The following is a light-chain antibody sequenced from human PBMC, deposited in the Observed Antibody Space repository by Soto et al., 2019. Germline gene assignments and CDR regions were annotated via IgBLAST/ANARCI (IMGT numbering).Light chain of an antibody. J-gene: IGLJ2*01. CDR1: SSDIGVYNY. V-gene: IGLV2-14*01. CDR2: DVT. Sequence: QSALTQPASVSGSHGQSITISCTGTSSDIGVYNYVSWYQQHPGKAPKLMIYDVTKRPSGVSNRFSGSKSGNTASLTISGLQAEDEADYYCTSYRGSGIFEVFGGGTKLTVL. CDR3: TSYRGSGIFEV.